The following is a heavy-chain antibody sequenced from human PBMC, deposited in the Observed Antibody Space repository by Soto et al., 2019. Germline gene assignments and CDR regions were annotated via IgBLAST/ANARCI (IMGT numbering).Heavy chain of an antibody. D-gene: IGHD3-9*01. CDR1: GFTLSDYW. Sequence: PGGSLRLSCAASGFTLSDYWMHWVRQAPGKGLEWVSSISSSSSYIYYADSVKGRFTISRDNAKNSLYLQMNSLRAEDTAVYYCARGGYFDWLLYGRGAFDIWGQGTMVTVSS. V-gene: IGHV3-21*01. J-gene: IGHJ3*02. CDR2: ISSSSSYI. CDR3: ARGGYFDWLLYGRGAFDI.